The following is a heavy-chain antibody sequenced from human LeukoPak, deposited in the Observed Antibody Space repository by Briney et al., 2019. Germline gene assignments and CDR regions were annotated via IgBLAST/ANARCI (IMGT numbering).Heavy chain of an antibody. J-gene: IGHJ4*02. D-gene: IGHD5-18*01. CDR1: GYTFTSYD. V-gene: IGHV1-8*01. CDR3: AVDTAMVTPLDY. CDR2: MNPNSGNT. Sequence: ASVKVSCKASGYTFTSYDINWLRQATGQGLEWMGWMNPNSGNTGYAQKFQGRVTMTRNTSISTAYMELSSLRSEDTAVYYCAVDTAMVTPLDYWGQGTLVTVSS.